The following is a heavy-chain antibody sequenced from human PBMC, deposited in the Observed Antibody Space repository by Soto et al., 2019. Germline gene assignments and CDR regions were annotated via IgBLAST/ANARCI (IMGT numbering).Heavy chain of an antibody. V-gene: IGHV3-66*01. CDR1: GFTVSSNY. J-gene: IGHJ4*02. CDR3: ARVTVAYFDY. Sequence: PGGSQRLSSTASGFTVSSNYMSWVRQAPGKGLEWVSVIYSGGSTYYADSVKGRFSISRDNSKNTLYLQMNSLRAEDTAVYYCARVTVAYFDYWGQGTLVTVSS. D-gene: IGHD4-17*01. CDR2: IYSGGST.